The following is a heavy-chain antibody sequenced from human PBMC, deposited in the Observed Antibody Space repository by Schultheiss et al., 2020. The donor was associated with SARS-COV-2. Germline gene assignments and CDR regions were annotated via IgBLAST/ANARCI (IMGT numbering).Heavy chain of an antibody. CDR3: ARDYGDYLDY. J-gene: IGHJ4*02. V-gene: IGHV3-21*01. D-gene: IGHD4-17*01. Sequence: GGSLRLSCAASGFTFSSYAMHWVRQAPGKGLEWVSSISSSSSYIYYADSVKGRFTISRDNAKNSLYLQMNSLRAEDTAVYYCARDYGDYLDYWGQGTLVTVSS. CDR2: ISSSSSYI. CDR1: GFTFSSYA.